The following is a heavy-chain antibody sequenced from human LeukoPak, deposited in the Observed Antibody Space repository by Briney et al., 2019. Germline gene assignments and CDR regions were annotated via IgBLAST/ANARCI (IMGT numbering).Heavy chain of an antibody. D-gene: IGHD6-13*01. J-gene: IGHJ6*03. CDR3: ARAYPNRLKAAAGTSPYYYYMDV. CDR2: INHSGST. CDR1: GGSFSGYY. Sequence: SETLSLTCAVYGGSFSGYYWSWIRQPPGKGLELIGEINHSGSTNYNPSPKSRVTISVDTSKNQFSMKMSSVTAADTAVYYCARAYPNRLKAAAGTSPYYYYMDVWGKGTTVTVSS. V-gene: IGHV4-34*01.